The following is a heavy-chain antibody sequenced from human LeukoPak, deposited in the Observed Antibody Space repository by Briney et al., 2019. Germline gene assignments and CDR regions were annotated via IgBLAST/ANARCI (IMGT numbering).Heavy chain of an antibody. V-gene: IGHV5-51*01. CDR3: ARHGSSSWPVDY. J-gene: IGHJ4*02. CDR1: GYRFTSYW. D-gene: IGHD6-13*01. Sequence: GESLKISCQGSGYRFTSYWIAWVRQMPGKGVEWMGMIYPGDSDTRYSPYFQGQVTISADKSISTTYFQWSSLRASDTAMYYCARHGSSSWPVDYWGQGTLVTVSS. CDR2: IYPGDSDT.